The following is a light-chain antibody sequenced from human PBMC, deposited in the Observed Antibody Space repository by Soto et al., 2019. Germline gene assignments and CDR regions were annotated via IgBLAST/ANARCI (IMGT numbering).Light chain of an antibody. CDR1: QSISTW. Sequence: DIQMTQSPSTLSASVGDRVTITCRASQSISTWLAWYQQKPGKAPKVLIYDASSLESGVPSRFSGSGSGTYFTLTITSLQPDDIATYYCQQYNNWPPLTFGGGTKVDIK. V-gene: IGKV1-5*01. J-gene: IGKJ4*01. CDR3: QQYNNWPPLT. CDR2: DAS.